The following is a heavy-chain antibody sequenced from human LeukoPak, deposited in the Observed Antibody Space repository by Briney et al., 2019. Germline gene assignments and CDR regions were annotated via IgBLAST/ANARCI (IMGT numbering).Heavy chain of an antibody. CDR2: INHSGST. V-gene: IGHV4-34*01. CDR3: ARSGYSSGWHNFDY. J-gene: IGHJ4*02. CDR1: GGSFSGYY. D-gene: IGHD6-19*01. Sequence: SETLSLTCVVYGGSFSGYYWSWIRQPPGKGLEWIGEINHSGSTNYNPSLKSRVTISVDTSKNQFSLKLSSVTAADTAVYYCARSGYSSGWHNFDYWGQGTLVTVSS.